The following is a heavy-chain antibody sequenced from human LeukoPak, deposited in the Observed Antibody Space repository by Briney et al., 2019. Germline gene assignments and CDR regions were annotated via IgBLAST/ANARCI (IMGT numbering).Heavy chain of an antibody. V-gene: IGHV1-2*02. J-gene: IGHJ4*02. D-gene: IGHD3-10*01. Sequence: ASVKVSCKASGYTFTGYYMHWVRQAPGQGLEWMGWINPNSGGTNYAQKFQGRVTMTRDTSISTAYMELSRLRSDDTAVYYCARDRFFGWGSYYSPLDYWGQGPLVTVSS. CDR3: ARDRFFGWGSYYSPLDY. CDR2: INPNSGGT. CDR1: GYTFTGYY.